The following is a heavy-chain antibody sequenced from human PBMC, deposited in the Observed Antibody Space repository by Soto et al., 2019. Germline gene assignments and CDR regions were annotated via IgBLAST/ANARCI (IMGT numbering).Heavy chain of an antibody. CDR3: VSGSQVEY. J-gene: IGHJ4*02. V-gene: IGHV3-11*01. CDR1: GFSFSDYY. Sequence: VRLVESGGGLVKPGGSLRLSCAASGFSFSDYYMTWIRQTPGKGLEWISYISHRGDTIYYADSVQGRFTISRDNARNYLHLQMDSLGAEDTAVYYCVSGSQVEYWGQGTLVTVSS. D-gene: IGHD3-10*01. CDR2: ISHRGDTI.